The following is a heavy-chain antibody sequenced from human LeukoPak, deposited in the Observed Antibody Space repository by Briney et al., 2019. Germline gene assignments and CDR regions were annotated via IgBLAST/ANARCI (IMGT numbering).Heavy chain of an antibody. CDR1: GGSISSYY. J-gene: IGHJ4*02. Sequence: SETLSLTCTVSGGSISSYYWSWIRQPPGKGLEWIGYIYYSGSTNYNPSLRSRVTISVDTSKNQFSLKLSSVTAADTAVYYCARSHLGDGSSWWRRLFDYWGQGTLVTVSS. CDR3: ARSHLGDGSSWWRRLFDY. D-gene: IGHD6-13*01. CDR2: IYYSGST. V-gene: IGHV4-59*01.